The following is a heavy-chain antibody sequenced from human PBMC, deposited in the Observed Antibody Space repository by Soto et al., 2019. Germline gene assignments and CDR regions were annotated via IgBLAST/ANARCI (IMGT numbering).Heavy chain of an antibody. CDR1: GSSVSYNSVA. CDR3: ARERIAARRGGYYYYGMDV. V-gene: IGHV6-1*01. D-gene: IGHD6-6*01. Sequence: SQTLSHTCAMSGSSVSYNSVAGNWFRQSPSRGLEWLGRTYYRSKWYNDYAVSVKSRITINPDTSKNQFSLQLNSVTPEDTAVYYCARERIAARRGGYYYYGMDVWGQGTTVTVSS. CDR2: TYYRSKWYN. J-gene: IGHJ6*02.